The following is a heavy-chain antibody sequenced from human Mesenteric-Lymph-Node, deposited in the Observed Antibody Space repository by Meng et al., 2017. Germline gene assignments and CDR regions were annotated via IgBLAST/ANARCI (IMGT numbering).Heavy chain of an antibody. Sequence: GESLKISCAASGFTFSSYAMHWVRQAPGKGLEYVSAISSNGGSTYYANSVKGRFTISRDNSKNTLYLQMGSLRAEDTAVYYCARDGPLLYGGYSYYYGMDVWGQGTTVTVSS. CDR3: ARDGPLLYGGYSYYYGMDV. D-gene: IGHD5-12*01. J-gene: IGHJ6*02. CDR1: GFTFSSYA. CDR2: ISSNGGST. V-gene: IGHV3-64*01.